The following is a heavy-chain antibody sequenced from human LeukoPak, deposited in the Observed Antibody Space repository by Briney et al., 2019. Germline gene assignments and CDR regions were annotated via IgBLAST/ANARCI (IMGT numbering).Heavy chain of an antibody. V-gene: IGHV3-21*01. CDR1: GFTFSSYS. CDR3: ARDRYYDSSGYLPMDV. J-gene: IGHJ6*02. Sequence: GGSLRLSCAASGFTFSSYSMNWVRQAPGKGLEWVSSISSSSSYIYYADSVKGRFTISRDNAKNSLYLQMNSLRAEDTAVYYCARDRYYDSSGYLPMDVWGQGTTVTVSS. CDR2: ISSSSSYI. D-gene: IGHD3-22*01.